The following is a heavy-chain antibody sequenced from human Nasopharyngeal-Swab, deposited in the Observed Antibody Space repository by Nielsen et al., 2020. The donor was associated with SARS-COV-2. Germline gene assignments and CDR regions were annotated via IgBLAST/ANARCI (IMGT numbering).Heavy chain of an antibody. D-gene: IGHD3-16*02. CDR2: FDPEDGET. V-gene: IGHV1-24*01. J-gene: IGHJ4*02. Sequence: ASVKVSCKVSGYTLTELSMHWVRQAPGKGLEWMGGFDPEDGETIYAQKFQGRVTMTEDTSTDTAYMELSSLRSGDTAVYYCATGEPYVWGSYRYDYWGQGTLVTVSS. CDR3: ATGEPYVWGSYRYDY. CDR1: GYTLTELS.